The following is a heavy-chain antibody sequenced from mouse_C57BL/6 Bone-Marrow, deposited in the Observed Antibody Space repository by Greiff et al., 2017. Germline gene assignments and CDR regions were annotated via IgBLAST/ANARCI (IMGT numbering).Heavy chain of an antibody. CDR1: GYTFTSYW. CDR3: ARPYYSNYWYFDV. D-gene: IGHD2-5*01. Sequence: VQLQQSGAELVKPGASVKMSCKASGYTFTSYWITWVKQRPGQGLGWIGDIYPGSGSTNYNEKFKSKATLTVDTSSSTAYMRLSRLTSEDSAVYYGARPYYSNYWYFDVWGTGTTVTVSS. CDR2: IYPGSGST. J-gene: IGHJ1*03. V-gene: IGHV1-55*01.